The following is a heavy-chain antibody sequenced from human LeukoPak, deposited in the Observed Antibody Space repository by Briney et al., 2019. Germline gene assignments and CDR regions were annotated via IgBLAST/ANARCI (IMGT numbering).Heavy chain of an antibody. CDR2: IYHSGST. J-gene: IGHJ4*02. D-gene: IGHD2-15*01. CDR1: GGSISGGGYS. V-gene: IGHV4-30-2*01. Sequence: SETLSLTCAVSGGSISGGGYSWSWIRQPPGKGLEWIGYIYHSGSTYYNPSLKSRVTISLDRSKNQCSLKLSSVTAADTAVYYCAREGWWQAYFDYWGQGTLVTVSS. CDR3: AREGWWQAYFDY.